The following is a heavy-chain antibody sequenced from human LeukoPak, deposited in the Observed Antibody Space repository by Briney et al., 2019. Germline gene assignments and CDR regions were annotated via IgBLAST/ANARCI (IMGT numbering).Heavy chain of an antibody. Sequence: ASVKVSCKASGYTFTCYYMHWVRQAPGQGLEWMRRINTNSGGTNYAQKFQGRVTMTRDTSISTAYMELSRVRSDDTAVYYCASLNSGSYHFDYWGQGTLVTVSS. D-gene: IGHD3-10*01. CDR3: ASLNSGSYHFDY. CDR1: GYTFTCYY. V-gene: IGHV1-2*06. CDR2: INTNSGGT. J-gene: IGHJ4*02.